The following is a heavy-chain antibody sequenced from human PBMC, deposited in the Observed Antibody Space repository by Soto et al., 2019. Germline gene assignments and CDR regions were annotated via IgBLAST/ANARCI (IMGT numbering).Heavy chain of an antibody. D-gene: IGHD2-15*01. CDR1: GFTFSSYG. Sequence: GGSLRLSCAASGFTFSSYGMHWVRQAPGKGLEWVAVISYDGSNKYYADSVKGRFTISRDNSKNTLYLQMNSLRAEDTAVYYCAKDLYCSGGSCYSVYYYGMDVWGQGTTVTV. CDR2: ISYDGSNK. V-gene: IGHV3-30*18. J-gene: IGHJ6*02. CDR3: AKDLYCSGGSCYSVYYYGMDV.